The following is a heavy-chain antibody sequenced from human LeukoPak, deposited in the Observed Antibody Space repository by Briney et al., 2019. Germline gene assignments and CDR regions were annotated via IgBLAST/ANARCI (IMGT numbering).Heavy chain of an antibody. CDR3: AKDRTILVEYYFDY. CDR1: GGSISSSSYY. CDR2: IYYSGST. D-gene: IGHD3-22*01. Sequence: PSETLSLTCTVSGGSISSSSYYWGWIRQPPGKGLEWIGSIYYSGSTYYNPSLKSRVTISVDTSKNQFSLKLSSVTAADTAVYYCAKDRTILVEYYFDYWGQGTLVTVSS. J-gene: IGHJ4*02. V-gene: IGHV4-39*02.